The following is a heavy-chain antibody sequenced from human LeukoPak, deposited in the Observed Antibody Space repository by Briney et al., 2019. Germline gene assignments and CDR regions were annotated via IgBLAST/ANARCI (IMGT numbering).Heavy chain of an antibody. CDR3: ARGLGSGSLIYGMDV. V-gene: IGHV1-69*04. CDR2: IIPILDIA. CDR1: GGTFSSYA. J-gene: IGHJ6*02. Sequence: SVKVSCKAPGGTFSSYAISWVRQAPGQGLEWMGRIIPILDIANYAQKFQGRVTITADKSTSTAYMELSSLRSEDTAVYYCARGLGSGSLIYGMDVWGQGTTVTVSS. D-gene: IGHD3-10*01.